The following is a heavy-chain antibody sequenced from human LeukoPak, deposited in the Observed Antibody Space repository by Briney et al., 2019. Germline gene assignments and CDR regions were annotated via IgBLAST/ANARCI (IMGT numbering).Heavy chain of an antibody. D-gene: IGHD3-16*02. J-gene: IGHJ3*02. V-gene: IGHV1-69*04. Sequence: ASMKVSCKASGGTFSSYAISWVRQAPGQGLEWMGRIIPILGIANYAQKFQGRVTITADKSTSTAYMELSSLRSEDTAVYYCARDLTPYYDYVWGSYREDAFDIWGQGTMVTVSS. CDR3: ARDLTPYYDYVWGSYREDAFDI. CDR1: GGTFSSYA. CDR2: IIPILGIA.